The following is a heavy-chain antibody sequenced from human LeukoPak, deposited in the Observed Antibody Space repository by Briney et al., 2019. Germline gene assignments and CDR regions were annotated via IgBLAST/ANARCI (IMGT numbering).Heavy chain of an antibody. CDR1: GGTFSSYA. CDR2: IIPIFGTA. Sequence: ASVKASCKASGGTFSSYAISWVRQAPGQGLEWMGGIIPIFGTANYAQKFQGRVTITADESTSTAYMELSSLRSEDTAVYYCARWFGELLEYYYGMDVWGQGTTVTVSS. CDR3: ARWFGELLEYYYGMDV. V-gene: IGHV1-69*13. D-gene: IGHD3-10*01. J-gene: IGHJ6*02.